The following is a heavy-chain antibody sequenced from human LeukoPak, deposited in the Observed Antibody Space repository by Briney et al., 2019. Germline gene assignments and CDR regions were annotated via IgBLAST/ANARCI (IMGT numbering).Heavy chain of an antibody. CDR2: MNPNSGNT. V-gene: IGHV1-8*01. CDR3: AWGLAAAGTPLDAFDI. CDR1: GYTFTSYD. Sequence: ASVKVSCKASGYTFTSYDINWVRQAPGQGGEWMGWMNPNSGNTGYAQKFQGRDTMNRNTSISTAYMELSSLRSEDTAVYYCAWGLAAAGTPLDAFDIWGQGTMVTVSS. D-gene: IGHD6-13*01. J-gene: IGHJ3*02.